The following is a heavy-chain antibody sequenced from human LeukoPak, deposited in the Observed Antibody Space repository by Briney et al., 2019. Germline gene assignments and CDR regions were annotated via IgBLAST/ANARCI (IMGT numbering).Heavy chain of an antibody. V-gene: IGHV1-2*06. CDR1: GYTFTGYY. CDR2: VNPNGGGT. CDR3: ARERLHAVGDY. J-gene: IGHJ4*02. D-gene: IGHD1-26*01. Sequence: GASVKVSCKASGYTFTGYYMHWVRQAPGQVLEWMGRVNPNGGGTSYAQKFQGRVTMTRDTSISTAYMELSRLRSDDTAVYYCARERLHAVGDYWGQGTLVTVSS.